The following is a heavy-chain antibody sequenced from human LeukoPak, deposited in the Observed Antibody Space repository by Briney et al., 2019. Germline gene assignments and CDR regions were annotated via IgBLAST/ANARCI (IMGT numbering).Heavy chain of an antibody. CDR2: ISGGGGST. D-gene: IGHD6-13*01. Sequence: GGSLRLSCAASGFTFSSYAMSWVRQAPGKGLEWVSAISGGGGSTYYADSVKGRFTISRDNSKNTLYLQMNSLRAEDTAVYYCAKDTRRGYSSSWYWFDPWGQGTLVTVSS. J-gene: IGHJ5*02. CDR1: GFTFSSYA. CDR3: AKDTRRGYSSSWYWFDP. V-gene: IGHV3-23*01.